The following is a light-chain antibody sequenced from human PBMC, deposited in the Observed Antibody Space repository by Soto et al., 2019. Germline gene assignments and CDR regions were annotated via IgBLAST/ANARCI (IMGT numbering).Light chain of an antibody. J-gene: IGLJ1*01. CDR2: EVN. Sequence: QSALPQPASLSGSPGQSITISCTGTSSDIGAYDYVSWFQQHPGKAPKLMISEVNNRPSGVSNRFSGSKSGNTAYLTISGLQVEDEAEYYCSSYTSSSTYVFGTGTKVTVL. CDR3: SSYTSSSTYV. V-gene: IGLV2-14*01. CDR1: SSDIGAYDY.